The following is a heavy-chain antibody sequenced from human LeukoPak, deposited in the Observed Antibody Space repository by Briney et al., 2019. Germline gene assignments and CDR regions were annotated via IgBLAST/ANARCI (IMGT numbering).Heavy chain of an antibody. CDR2: IYHSGST. CDR3: ARSRDIVVVPAAAFDY. CDR1: GYSISSGYY. D-gene: IGHD2-2*01. V-gene: IGHV4-38-2*01. Sequence: PSETLPITCAVAGYSISSGYYWGWLRQPPGKGLERIGSIYHSGSTYYNPSLKSRVTISVDTSKNQCSLKLSSVTAADTAVYYCARSRDIVVVPAAAFDYWGQGTLVTVSS. J-gene: IGHJ4*02.